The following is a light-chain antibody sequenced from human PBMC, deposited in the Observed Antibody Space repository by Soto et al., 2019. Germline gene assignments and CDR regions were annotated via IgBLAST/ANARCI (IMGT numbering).Light chain of an antibody. CDR3: QQYGSSPQT. V-gene: IGKV3-20*01. CDR2: GAS. J-gene: IGKJ1*01. CDR1: QSVSSSY. Sequence: EIVLTQSPGTLSLSPGERATLSCRASQSVSSSYLAWYQQKPGQAPRLLIYGASSRATGIPDRFSGSGSGTDFTLTISRLEPEDFAVYYCQQYGSSPQTFGAGTKVEI.